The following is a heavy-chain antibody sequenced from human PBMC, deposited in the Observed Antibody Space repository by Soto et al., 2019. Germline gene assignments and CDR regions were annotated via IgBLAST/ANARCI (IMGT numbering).Heavy chain of an antibody. CDR3: ARRYGSAIDY. D-gene: IGHD1-26*01. CDR2: IYYSGST. J-gene: IGHJ4*02. Sequence: QVQLQESGPGLVKPSETLSLTCTVSGGTISSCYWSWIRQPPGKGLEWIGYIYYSGSTNCNPSLKSRVTISVDTSKNQFSLKLSSVTAADTGVYYCARRYGSAIDYWGQGTLVTVSS. V-gene: IGHV4-59*08. CDR1: GGTISSCY.